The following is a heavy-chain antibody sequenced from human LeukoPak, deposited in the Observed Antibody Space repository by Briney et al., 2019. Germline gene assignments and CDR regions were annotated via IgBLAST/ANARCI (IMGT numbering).Heavy chain of an antibody. CDR1: GFTFSSYA. CDR3: ARRNAMDV. J-gene: IGHJ6*02. V-gene: IGHV3-7*01. Sequence: PGRSLRLSCAASGFTFSSYAMHWVRQAPGKGLEWVASIKQDGSEKFYVDSVKGRFTISRDNAKNSLYLQMNSLRAEDTAVYYCARRNAMDVWGQGTTVIVFS. CDR2: IKQDGSEK.